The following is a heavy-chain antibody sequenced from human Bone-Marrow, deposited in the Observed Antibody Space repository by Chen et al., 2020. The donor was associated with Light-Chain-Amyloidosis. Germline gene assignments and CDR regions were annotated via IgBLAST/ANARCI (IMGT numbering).Heavy chain of an antibody. Sequence: EVLLVESGGEVVQPGGSLRLSCTASGFSFSTYWMHWVRQYPGKGLVSVSRTNSAGTSTTYADSVKGRFTVSRDNTKNTMYLEMSSLRVEDTAVYYCARTTLRYLDYWGQGTLVTVSS. J-gene: IGHJ4*02. CDR2: TNSAGTST. CDR1: GFSFSTYW. D-gene: IGHD3-9*01. V-gene: IGHV3-74*01. CDR3: ARTTLRYLDY.